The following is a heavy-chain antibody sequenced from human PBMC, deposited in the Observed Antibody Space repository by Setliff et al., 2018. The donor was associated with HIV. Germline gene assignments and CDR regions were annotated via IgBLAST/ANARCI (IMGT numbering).Heavy chain of an antibody. Sequence: LSLTCGVFGYSMSSGYYWGWIRQPPGKGLEWIGNVYHTGSTYYNPSLKSRVTISVDTSKNQFSLKLSSVIAADTAVYYCARHAAGPDGPFDYWGQGTLVTVSS. D-gene: IGHD2-2*01. V-gene: IGHV4-38-2*01. CDR1: GYSMSSGYY. J-gene: IGHJ4*02. CDR2: VYHTGST. CDR3: ARHAAGPDGPFDY.